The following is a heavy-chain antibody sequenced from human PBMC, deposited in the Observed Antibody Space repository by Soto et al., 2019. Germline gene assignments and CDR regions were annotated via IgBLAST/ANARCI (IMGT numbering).Heavy chain of an antibody. V-gene: IGHV1-2*04. CDR1: GYTFTGYY. CDR2: ISPNSGGT. J-gene: IGHJ5*02. CDR3: ARAGYDSSGYYYGAHGYNWFDP. D-gene: IGHD3-22*01. Sequence: ASVKVSCKASGYTFTGYYMHWVRQAPGQGLEWMGWISPNSGGTNYAQKFQGWVTMTRDTSISTAYMELSRLRSDDTAVYYCARAGYDSSGYYYGAHGYNWFDPWGQGTLVTVSS.